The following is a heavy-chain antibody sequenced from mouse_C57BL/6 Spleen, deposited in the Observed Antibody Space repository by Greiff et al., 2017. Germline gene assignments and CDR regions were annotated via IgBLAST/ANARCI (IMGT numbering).Heavy chain of an antibody. CDR1: GYSITSGYY. J-gene: IGHJ2*01. D-gene: IGHD4-1*01. Sequence: EVKLMESGPGLVKPSPSLSLTCSVTGYSITSGYYWNWIRQFPGNKLEWMGYISYDGSNNYNPSFKNRIAITRDTSKNQFFLKLNSVTTEDTAAYYCARDPFWDRGFDYWGQGTTLTVSS. CDR2: ISYDGSN. V-gene: IGHV3-6*01. CDR3: ARDPFWDRGFDY.